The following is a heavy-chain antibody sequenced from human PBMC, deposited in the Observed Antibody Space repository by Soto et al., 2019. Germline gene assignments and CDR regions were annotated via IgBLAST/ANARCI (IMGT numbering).Heavy chain of an antibody. CDR3: AKGVFAVVTPYFDY. Sequence: QAQLVESGGGVVQPGRSLRLSCAASGFTFSSYGMHWVRQAPGKGLEWVAVISYDGSNKYYADSVKGRFTISRDNSKNTLYLQMNSLRAEDTAVYYCAKGVFAVVTPYFDYWGQGTLVTVSS. J-gene: IGHJ4*02. D-gene: IGHD2-21*02. V-gene: IGHV3-30*18. CDR1: GFTFSSYG. CDR2: ISYDGSNK.